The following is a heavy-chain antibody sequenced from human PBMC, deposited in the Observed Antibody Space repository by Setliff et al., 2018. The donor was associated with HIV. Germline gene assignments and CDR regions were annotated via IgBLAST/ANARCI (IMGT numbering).Heavy chain of an antibody. CDR3: ARAGRDGYNNQGYFDY. CDR1: GYTFTGYY. Sequence: ASVKVSCKASGYTFTGYYMHWLRQAPGQGLEWMGWISPNGGGTNFAQKFQGRVTMTRDTSISTAYLDLSRLRSEDMAVYYCARAGRDGYNNQGYFDYWGQGTLVTVSS. J-gene: IGHJ4*02. CDR2: ISPNGGGT. V-gene: IGHV1-2*02. D-gene: IGHD5-12*01.